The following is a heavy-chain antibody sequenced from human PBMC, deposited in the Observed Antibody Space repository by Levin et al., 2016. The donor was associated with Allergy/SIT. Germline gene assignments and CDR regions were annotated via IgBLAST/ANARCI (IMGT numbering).Heavy chain of an antibody. CDR1: NASVSSGKYY. J-gene: IGHJ4*02. D-gene: IGHD5-18*01. CDR3: ARHPPSGYNYGYYFDY. CDR2: FYASGST. V-gene: IGHV4-39*01. Sequence: SETLSLTCTVSNASVSSGKYYWSWIRQPAGKGLEWIGRFYASGSTYYSPSLKGRLTISVDTSKNQFSLNLSSVTAADTAVYYCARHPPSGYNYGYYFDYWGPGNPGHRLL.